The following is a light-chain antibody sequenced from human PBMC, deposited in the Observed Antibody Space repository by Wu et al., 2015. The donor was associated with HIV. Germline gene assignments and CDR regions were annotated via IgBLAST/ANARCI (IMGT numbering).Light chain of an antibody. CDR3: QQYNNWPPYS. Sequence: EIVMTQSPATLSVSPGEGVTLSCRASQSVSSYLAWYQRTPGQAPRLLIYGASTRATGVPARFSGSGSGTQFTLTITNVQSADSAVYYCQQYNNWPPYSFGQGPSWRSN. V-gene: IGKV3-15*01. CDR1: QSVSSY. CDR2: GAS. J-gene: IGKJ2*03.